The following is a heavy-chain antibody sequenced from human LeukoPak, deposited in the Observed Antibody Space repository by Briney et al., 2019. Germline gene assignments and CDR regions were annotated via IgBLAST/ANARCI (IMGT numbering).Heavy chain of an antibody. V-gene: IGHV3-48*01. Sequence: PGGSLRLSCVASGFTFSTYSMNWVRQAPGKGLEWVSYITSSSSAKYYADSVKGRFTISRDNSKNTLYLQMNSLRAEDTAVYYCAKVKGLDDILTGYYESVGAFDIWGQGTMVTVSS. D-gene: IGHD3-9*01. CDR2: ITSSSSAK. CDR1: GFTFSTYS. CDR3: AKVKGLDDILTGYYESVGAFDI. J-gene: IGHJ3*02.